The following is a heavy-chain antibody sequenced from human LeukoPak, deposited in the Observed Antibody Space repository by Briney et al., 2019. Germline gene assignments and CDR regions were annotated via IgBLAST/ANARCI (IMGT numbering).Heavy chain of an antibody. CDR3: AKGSSWGRFDY. CDR2: ISGDGSSP. Sequence: GGSLRLSCAASGFNLDDYAMHWVRQAPGKGLEWVSLISGDGSSPHYADSVKGRFTISRDNTKTSLYLQMNSLRTEDIALYYCAKGSSWGRFDYWGQGTLVTVSS. J-gene: IGHJ4*02. CDR1: GFNLDDYA. V-gene: IGHV3-43*02. D-gene: IGHD6-13*01.